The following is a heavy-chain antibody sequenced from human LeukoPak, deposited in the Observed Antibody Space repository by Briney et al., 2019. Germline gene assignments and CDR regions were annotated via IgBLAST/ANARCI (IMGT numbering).Heavy chain of an antibody. CDR1: GYTFTSYY. Sequence: ASVKVSCKASGYTFTSYYMHWVRQAPGQGLEWMGIINPSGGSTSYAQKFQGRVTITADKSTSTAYMELSSLRSEDTAVYYCARARGGPHYFDYWGQGTLVTVSS. J-gene: IGHJ4*02. V-gene: IGHV1-46*01. CDR2: INPSGGST. D-gene: IGHD1-26*01. CDR3: ARARGGPHYFDY.